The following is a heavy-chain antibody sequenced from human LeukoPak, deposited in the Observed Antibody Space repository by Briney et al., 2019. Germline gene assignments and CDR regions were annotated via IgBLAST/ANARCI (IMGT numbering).Heavy chain of an antibody. CDR3: ARYSSGWSIDY. J-gene: IGHJ4*02. CDR1: GLTFSNYR. CDR2: ISSVSSSI. Sequence: GGSLRLSCAASGLTFSNYRMNWVRQAPGKGLELVSHISSVSSSIYYADSVKGRFTMSRDNAKNSLYLQMNSLRAEDTAVYHCARYSSGWSIDYWGQGSLVTVSS. V-gene: IGHV3-48*01. D-gene: IGHD6-19*01.